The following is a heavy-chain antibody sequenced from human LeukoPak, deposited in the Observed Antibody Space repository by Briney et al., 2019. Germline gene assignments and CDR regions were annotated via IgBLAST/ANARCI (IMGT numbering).Heavy chain of an antibody. Sequence: SETLSLTCTVSGGSISSSSYYWGWIRQPPGKGLEWIGSIYYSGSTYYNPSLKSRVTISVDTSKNQFSLNLNSVTAADTAVYYCARGIRGAADYWGQGTLVTVSS. V-gene: IGHV4-39*07. CDR3: ARGIRGAADY. J-gene: IGHJ4*02. CDR1: GGSISSSSYY. D-gene: IGHD3-16*01. CDR2: IYYSGST.